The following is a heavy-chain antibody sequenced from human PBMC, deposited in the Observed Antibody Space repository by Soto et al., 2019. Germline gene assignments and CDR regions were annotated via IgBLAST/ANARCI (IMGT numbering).Heavy chain of an antibody. V-gene: IGHV3-48*02. CDR3: ARRITMVRGPYYYYAMDV. CDR2: ITSTSSTK. Sequence: PSETLSLTCTVSGGSISSYYWSWVRQAPGKGLEWISYITSTSSTKNYADSVKGRFTISRDNANNSLYLQMNSLRDEDTAVYYCARRITMVRGPYYYYAMDVWGQGTTVTVSS. CDR1: GGSISSYY. J-gene: IGHJ6*02. D-gene: IGHD3-10*01.